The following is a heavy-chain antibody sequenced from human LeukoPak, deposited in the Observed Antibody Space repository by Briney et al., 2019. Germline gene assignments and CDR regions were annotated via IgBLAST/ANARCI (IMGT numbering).Heavy chain of an antibody. CDR1: GFTFSNCG. J-gene: IGHJ4*02. D-gene: IGHD2-21*02. V-gene: IGHV3-23*01. CDR3: VKARMPHCGTDCLES. CDR2: IRGSGGGT. Sequence: GGSLRLSCAASGFTFSNCGMSWVRQAPGKGLEWVSVIRGSGGGTYYADSVKGRFTISRDNSKNTVYLQMNSLRAKDTAVYYCVKARMPHCGTDCLESWGQGTLVTVSS.